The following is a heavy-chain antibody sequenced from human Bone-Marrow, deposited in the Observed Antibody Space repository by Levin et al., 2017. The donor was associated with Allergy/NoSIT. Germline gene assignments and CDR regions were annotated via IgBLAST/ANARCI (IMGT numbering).Heavy chain of an antibody. D-gene: IGHD6-13*01. CDR2: ISWDSSIM. CDR1: GFKFDDYA. CDR3: ARLAAALGNYYYYGLDV. Sequence: SCGASGFKFDDYAMYWVRQAPGKGLEWVSGISWDSSIMTYADSVKGRFTISRDNAKNSLYLQMNSLRPEDTALYYCARLAAALGNYYYYGLDVWGQGATVTVSS. V-gene: IGHV3-9*01. J-gene: IGHJ6*02.